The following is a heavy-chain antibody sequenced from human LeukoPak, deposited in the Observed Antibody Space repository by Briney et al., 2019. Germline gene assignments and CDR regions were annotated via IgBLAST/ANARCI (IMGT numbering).Heavy chain of an antibody. CDR1: GFSLSGYW. J-gene: IGHJ5*02. V-gene: IGHV3-74*01. CDR2: NNGDGSTT. CDR3: ARDPRNVGLAP. D-gene: IGHD2-15*01. Sequence: GGSPRLSCVASGFSLSGYWMYWVRQAPGKGLMYISRNNGDGSTTNYADVVKGRFTMSRDNVKNTLYLQMNSLRVEDTAVYYCARDPRNVGLAPWGQGTLVTVSS.